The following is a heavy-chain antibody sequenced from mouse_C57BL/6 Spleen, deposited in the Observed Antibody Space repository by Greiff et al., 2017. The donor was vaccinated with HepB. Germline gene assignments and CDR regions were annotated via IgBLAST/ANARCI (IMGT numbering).Heavy chain of an antibody. CDR3: ASYDGSVYYFDY. Sequence: QVQLQQSGPELVKPGASVKISCKASGYAFSSSWMNWVKQRPGKGLEWIGRIYPGDGDTNYNGKFKGKATLTADKSSSTAYMQLSSLTSEDSAVYFCASYDGSVYYFDYWGQGTTITVSS. D-gene: IGHD2-3*01. CDR1: GYAFSSSW. J-gene: IGHJ2*01. CDR2: IYPGDGDT. V-gene: IGHV1-82*01.